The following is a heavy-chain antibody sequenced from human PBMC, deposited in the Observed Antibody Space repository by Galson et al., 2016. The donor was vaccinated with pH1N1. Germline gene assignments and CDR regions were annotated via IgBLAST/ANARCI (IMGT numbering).Heavy chain of an antibody. J-gene: IGHJ6*02. CDR2: ITTSGDSL. CDR3: ARDYYYYYGMDV. CDR1: GFTFSGFE. V-gene: IGHV3-48*03. Sequence: SLRLSCAASGFTFSGFEMNWVRQAPGKGLEWISYITTSGDSLYYADSLKGRFTISIDNAKNSLYLQMNSLRVEDTAVYYCARDYYYYYGMDVWGQGTTVTVSS.